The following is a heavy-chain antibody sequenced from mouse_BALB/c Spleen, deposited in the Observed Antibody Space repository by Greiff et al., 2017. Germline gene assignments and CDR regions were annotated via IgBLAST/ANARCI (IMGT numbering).Heavy chain of an antibody. CDR2: ISSGSSTI. CDR3: ARGFITHAMDY. Sequence: EVNVVESGGGLVQPGGSRKLSCAASGFTFSSFGMHWVRQAPEKGLEWVAYISSGSSTIYYADTVKGRFTISRDNPKNTLFLQMTSLRSEDTAMYYCARGFITHAMDYWGQGTSVTVSS. V-gene: IGHV5-17*02. J-gene: IGHJ4*01. CDR1: GFTFSSFG. D-gene: IGHD1-1*01.